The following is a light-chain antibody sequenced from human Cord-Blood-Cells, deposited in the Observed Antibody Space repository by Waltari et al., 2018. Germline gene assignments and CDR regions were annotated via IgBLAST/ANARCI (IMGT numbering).Light chain of an antibody. J-gene: IGLJ3*02. CDR2: EGS. V-gene: IGLV2-23*01. CDR3: CSYAGSSTLV. Sequence: QSALTQPASVSGSPGQSITISCTGTSSDVGSYNLVSWYQQHPGKAPKLMIYEGSKRPSGVSNRFSGSKSGNTASLTISGLKAGDEADYYCCSYAGSSTLVFGGGTKLTVL. CDR1: SSDVGSYNL.